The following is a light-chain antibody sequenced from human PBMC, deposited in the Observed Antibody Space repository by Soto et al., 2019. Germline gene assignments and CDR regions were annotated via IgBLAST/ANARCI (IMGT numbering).Light chain of an antibody. CDR1: QSVSSK. Sequence: EIVMTQSPATLSVSTGERATLSCRASQSVSSKLAWYQQKPGQAPRLLIYAASTRATGIPARFSGSGSGAEFTLTISSLQSEDFAVYYCQQYNNWPPHTFGGGSKV. J-gene: IGKJ4*01. CDR2: AAS. V-gene: IGKV3-15*01. CDR3: QQYNNWPPHT.